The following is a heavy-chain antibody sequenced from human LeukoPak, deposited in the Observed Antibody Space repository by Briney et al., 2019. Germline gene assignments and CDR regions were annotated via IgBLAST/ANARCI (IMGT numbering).Heavy chain of an antibody. V-gene: IGHV3-23*01. CDR1: GFTFSSYA. J-gene: IGHJ4*02. CDR3: AKDPSYDISSPGY. D-gene: IGHD3-9*01. Sequence: GGSLRLSCTASGFTFSSYAMSWVRQAPGKGLEWVSVISGSGGTTYYADSVKGRFTISRDNSKNTLYLQMNSLRAEDTAVYYCAKDPSYDISSPGYWGQGILVTVSS. CDR2: ISGSGGTT.